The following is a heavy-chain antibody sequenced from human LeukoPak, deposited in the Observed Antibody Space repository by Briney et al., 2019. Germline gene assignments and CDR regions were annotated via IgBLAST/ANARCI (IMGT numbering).Heavy chain of an antibody. Sequence: GASVKVSCKASGYTFTGYYMHWVRQAPGQGLEWMGIINPSGGSTSYAQKFQGRVTMTRDMSTSTVYMELSSLRSEDTAVYYCARDAGGSYARIYYYYMDVWGKGTTVTVSS. CDR1: GYTFTGYY. J-gene: IGHJ6*03. D-gene: IGHD1-26*01. CDR2: INPSGGST. V-gene: IGHV1-46*01. CDR3: ARDAGGSYARIYYYYMDV.